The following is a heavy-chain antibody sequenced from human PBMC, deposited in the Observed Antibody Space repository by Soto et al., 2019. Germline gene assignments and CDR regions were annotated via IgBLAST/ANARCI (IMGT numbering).Heavy chain of an antibody. CDR2: VSNDGIRK. V-gene: IGHV3-30*03. CDR3: ARWVGGSMYDNSGKYDS. CDR1: GFIFSGSG. Sequence: ESGGGVVQPGRSLRLTCAASGFIFSGSGMHWVRQAPGKGLEWVALVSNDGIRKYYGDSVKGRFTISRDNAENTLYLQMNSLRAEDTAVYYCARWVGGSMYDNSGKYDSWGQGTQVTVSS. D-gene: IGHD3-22*01. J-gene: IGHJ5*01.